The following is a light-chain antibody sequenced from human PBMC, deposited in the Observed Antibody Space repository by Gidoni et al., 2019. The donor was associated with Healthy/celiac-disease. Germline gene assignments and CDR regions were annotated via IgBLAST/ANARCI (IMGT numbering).Light chain of an antibody. J-gene: IGKJ3*01. CDR2: DAS. V-gene: IGKV3-11*01. CDR3: QQRSNWLFT. Sequence: ETVLTQSPATLSLSPGERATPSCRASQSVSSYLDWYQQKPGQAPRLLIDDASIRATGIPAMCSGSGSGTDFTLTISILEPEDFAVYYCQQRSNWLFTFGPGTKVEIK. CDR1: QSVSSY.